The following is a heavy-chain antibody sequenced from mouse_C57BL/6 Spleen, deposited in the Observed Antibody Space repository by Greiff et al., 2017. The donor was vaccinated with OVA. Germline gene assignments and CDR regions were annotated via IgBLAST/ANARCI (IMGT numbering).Heavy chain of an antibody. D-gene: IGHD2-4*01. CDR3: ARQDYDSFDY. CDR2: ISSSGSYT. Sequence: EVKLVESGGDLVKPGGSLKLSCAASGFTFSSYGMSWVRQTPDKRLEWVATISSSGSYTYYPDSVKGRFTISRDNAKNTLYLQMSSLKSEDTAMYYCARQDYDSFDYWGQGTTLTVSS. V-gene: IGHV5-6*01. CDR1: GFTFSSYG. J-gene: IGHJ2*01.